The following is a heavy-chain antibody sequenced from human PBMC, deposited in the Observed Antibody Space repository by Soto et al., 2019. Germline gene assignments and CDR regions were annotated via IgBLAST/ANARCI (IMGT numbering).Heavy chain of an antibody. CDR1: GFTFDDYA. V-gene: IGHV3-9*01. J-gene: IGHJ3*02. CDR2: ISWNSGSI. CDR3: AKGRHNRRLYYDFWSGHSDAFDI. D-gene: IGHD3-3*01. Sequence: SLRLSCAASGFTFDDYAMHWVRQAPGKGLEWVSGISWNSGSIGYADSVKGRFTISRDNAKNSLYLQMNSLRAEDTALYYCAKGRHNRRLYYDFWSGHSDAFDIWGQGTMVTVSS.